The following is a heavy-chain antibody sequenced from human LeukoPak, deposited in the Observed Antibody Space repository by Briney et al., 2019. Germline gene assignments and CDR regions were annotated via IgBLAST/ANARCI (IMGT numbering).Heavy chain of an antibody. CDR2: IYGGATT. D-gene: IGHD3-10*01. CDR3: ARGGRTDSGSYPYGMDV. Sequence: GGSLRLSCAASGFSVSRNYLSWVRQAPGKGLEWVSVIYGGATTDYADSVKGRFTISTDSSKNTLYLQMNSLRDEDTSVYYCARGGRTDSGSYPYGMDVWGQGATVTVSS. V-gene: IGHV3-66*01. J-gene: IGHJ6*02. CDR1: GFSVSRNY.